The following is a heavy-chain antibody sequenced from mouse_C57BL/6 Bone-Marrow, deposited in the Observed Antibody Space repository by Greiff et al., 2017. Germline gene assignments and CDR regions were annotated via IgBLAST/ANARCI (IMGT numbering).Heavy chain of an antibody. CDR1: GYTFTSYW. CDR2: IDPYSGGT. Sequence: QFQLQQSGAELVKPGASVKLSCKASGYTFTSYWMHWVKQRPGPGLEWIGRIDPYSGGTKYNEKFKCKATLTVDKPSSPAYMQLSSLTSEASAVYYCARSPAYYSNHWYFDVWGTGTTVTVSS. D-gene: IGHD2-5*01. CDR3: ARSPAYYSNHWYFDV. J-gene: IGHJ1*03. V-gene: IGHV1-72*01.